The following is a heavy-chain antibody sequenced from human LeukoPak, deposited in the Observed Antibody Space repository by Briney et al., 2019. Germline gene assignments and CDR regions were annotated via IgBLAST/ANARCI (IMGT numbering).Heavy chain of an antibody. V-gene: IGHV5-51*01. Sequence: GESLKISCKGSGYSFTNYWIGWVRQMPGKGLEWMGIIYPADSDTRYSPSFQGQVTNSADKSISTAYLQWSSLKASDTAMYYCARRGNTVTTDLLADAFDVWAQGTMVTVSS. D-gene: IGHD4-11*01. CDR2: IYPADSDT. J-gene: IGHJ3*01. CDR1: GYSFTNYW. CDR3: ARRGNTVTTDLLADAFDV.